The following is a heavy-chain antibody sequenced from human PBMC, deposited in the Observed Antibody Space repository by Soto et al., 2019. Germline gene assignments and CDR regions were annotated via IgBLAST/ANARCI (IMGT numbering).Heavy chain of an antibody. CDR3: ARDYLGYCSSTSCPGFDP. J-gene: IGHJ5*02. CDR2: ISSSGSTI. D-gene: IGHD2-2*01. Sequence: QVQLVESGGGLVKPGGSLRLSCAASGFTFSDYYMSWIRQAPGKGLEWVSYISSSGSTIYYADSVKGRFTISRDNAKNSLYLQMNRLRAEDTAVYYCARDYLGYCSSTSCPGFDPWGQGTLVTVSS. CDR1: GFTFSDYY. V-gene: IGHV3-11*01.